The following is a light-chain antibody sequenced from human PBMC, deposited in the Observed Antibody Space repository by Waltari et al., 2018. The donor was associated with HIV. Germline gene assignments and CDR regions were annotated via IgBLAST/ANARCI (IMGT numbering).Light chain of an antibody. CDR2: RNT. CDR3: ATWDDSLSVVV. J-gene: IGLJ2*01. V-gene: IGLV1-47*01. Sequence: QSVLTQPPSASGTPGQRVTISCSGSSSNIGSNYVYWYQQLPGTAPKLLIYRNTQGPAVVPDRFPGAKSGTSASRAIRGLRSVDEADYYCATWDDSLSVVVFGGGTKLTVL. CDR1: SSNIGSNY.